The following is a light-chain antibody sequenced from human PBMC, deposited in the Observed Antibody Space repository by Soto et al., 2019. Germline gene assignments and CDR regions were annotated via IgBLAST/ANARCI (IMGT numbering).Light chain of an antibody. CDR2: LNRDGSH. Sequence: QTVVTQSPSASASLGASVKLTCTLSSGHSNYAIAWHQQQPEKGPRYLMKLNRDGSHSKGDGIPNRFSGSSSGAERYLTISSLQSEVEADYYCQTWGTGIVIFGGGTKLTVL. CDR1: SGHSNYA. CDR3: QTWGTGIVI. J-gene: IGLJ2*01. V-gene: IGLV4-69*01.